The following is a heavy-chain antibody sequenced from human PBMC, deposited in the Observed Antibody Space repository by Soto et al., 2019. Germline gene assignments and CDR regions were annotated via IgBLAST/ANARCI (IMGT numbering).Heavy chain of an antibody. CDR3: ARDRGGCSGGSCYV. V-gene: IGHV4-4*02. CDR1: GGSISSSNW. J-gene: IGHJ4*02. Sequence: SETLSLTCAVSGGSISSSNWWSWVRQPPGKGLEWIGEIYHSGSTNYNPSLQSRVTISVDKSKNQFSLKLSSVTAADTAVYYGARDRGGCSGGSCYVGGQGTLVTVSS. D-gene: IGHD2-15*01. CDR2: IYHSGST.